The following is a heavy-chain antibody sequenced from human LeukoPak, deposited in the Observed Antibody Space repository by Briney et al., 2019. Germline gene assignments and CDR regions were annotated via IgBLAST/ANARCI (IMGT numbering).Heavy chain of an antibody. CDR2: IFPGDSDA. D-gene: IGHD2-15*01. CDR1: GYTFTSYW. V-gene: IGHV5-51*01. CDR3: ARSAALDY. J-gene: IGHJ4*02. Sequence: GESLKISCKGSGYTFTSYWIGWVRQMPGKGLEWMGIIFPGDSDATYSPSFQGQVTISADKSISTAYLQWRSLKASDTAMYYCARSAALDYWGQGTLVTVSS.